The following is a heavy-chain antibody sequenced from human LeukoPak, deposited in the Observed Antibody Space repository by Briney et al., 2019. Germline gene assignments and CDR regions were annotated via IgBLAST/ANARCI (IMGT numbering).Heavy chain of an antibody. Sequence: GVLRLSCAASGFTFSRYSMNWVRQAPGKGLEWVSRISSSSSYTYYVDSVKGRFTISRDNAKNSLYLQMNSLRAEDTAVYYCARGRPVLQLLWGAFDIWGQGTMVTVYS. CDR1: GFTFSRYS. CDR3: ARGRPVLQLLWGAFDI. J-gene: IGHJ3*02. V-gene: IGHV3-21*01. D-gene: IGHD1-7*01. CDR2: ISSSSSYT.